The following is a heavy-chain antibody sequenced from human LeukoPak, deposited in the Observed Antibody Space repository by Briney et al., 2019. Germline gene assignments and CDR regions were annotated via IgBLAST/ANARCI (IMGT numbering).Heavy chain of an antibody. D-gene: IGHD1-7*01. V-gene: IGHV4-39*01. CDR1: GGSISSNDYS. CDR2: IYYSGNT. Sequence: SETLSLTCTVSGGSISSNDYSWGWIRLPPGKGLEWIGSIYYSGNTYYNPSLRSRVTISVDTSKNQFSLKVNSVTAADTAVYYCARHSGGVTGTTDWFDSWGQGTLVTVSS. J-gene: IGHJ5*01. CDR3: ARHSGGVTGTTDWFDS.